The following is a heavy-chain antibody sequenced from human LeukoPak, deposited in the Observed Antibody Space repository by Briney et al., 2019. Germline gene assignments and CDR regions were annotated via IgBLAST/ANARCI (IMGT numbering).Heavy chain of an antibody. V-gene: IGHV3-53*01. Sequence: GGSLTLSCAASGFTVSSNYMIWLRQAPGKGLEWVSVIHSGGSTYSADSVKGRFTSSRDNSKNTLELQMNSLSAEDTAVYYCARDQPDYGGTGIDYWGQGTLVTVSS. CDR3: ARDQPDYGGTGIDY. CDR1: GFTVSSNY. D-gene: IGHD4-23*01. J-gene: IGHJ4*02. CDR2: IHSGGST.